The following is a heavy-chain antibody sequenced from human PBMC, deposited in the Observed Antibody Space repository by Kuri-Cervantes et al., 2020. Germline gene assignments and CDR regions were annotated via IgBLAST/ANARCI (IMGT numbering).Heavy chain of an antibody. J-gene: IGHJ4*02. V-gene: IGHV1-18*01. D-gene: IGHD2-21*01. CDR2: ITVYNGNT. CDR3: ARVEDRPTYHRYFDY. Sequence: ASVKVSCKASSYTFTSYAISWVRQAPGQGLEWMGWITVYNGNTKYAQNFQGRVTMTTDTSTNTAYMELRSLRSDDTAVYYCARVEDRPTYHRYFDYWGQGTLVTDSS. CDR1: SYTFTSYA.